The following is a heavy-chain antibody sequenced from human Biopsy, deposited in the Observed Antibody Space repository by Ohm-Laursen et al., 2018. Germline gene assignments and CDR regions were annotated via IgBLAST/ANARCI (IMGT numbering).Heavy chain of an antibody. Sequence: ASESVSCKASGYTFPSYGISWARQAPGQGLEWMGWISAYNGNRNYAQKFQGRVTMTTDTSTRTAYMELRSLRSDDTAVYFCAREEDNRGYDYYGMDVWGQGTTVTVSS. V-gene: IGHV1-18*01. CDR2: ISAYNGNR. CDR3: AREEDNRGYDYYGMDV. J-gene: IGHJ6*02. D-gene: IGHD3-22*01. CDR1: GYTFPSYG.